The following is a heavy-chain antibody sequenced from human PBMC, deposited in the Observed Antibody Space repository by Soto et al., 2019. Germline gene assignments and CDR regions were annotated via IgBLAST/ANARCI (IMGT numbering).Heavy chain of an antibody. CDR2: IWYDGSNK. CDR1: GFTFSSYG. V-gene: IGHV3-33*01. Sequence: QVQLVESGGGVVQPGRSLRLSCAASGFTFSSYGMHWVRQAPGKGLEWVAVIWYDGSNKYYADSVKGRFTISRDNSKNTLYLQMNSLRAEDTAVYYCARSAGDQVWWLRDYYYGMDVW. J-gene: IGHJ6*01. D-gene: IGHD5-12*01. CDR3: ARSAGDQVWWLRDYYYGMDV.